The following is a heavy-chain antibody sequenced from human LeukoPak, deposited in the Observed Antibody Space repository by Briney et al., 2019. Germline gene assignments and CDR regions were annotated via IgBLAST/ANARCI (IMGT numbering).Heavy chain of an antibody. V-gene: IGHV4-39*01. CDR1: GGSISSSSYY. CDR2: IYYSGST. J-gene: IGHJ4*02. D-gene: IGHD6-19*01. CDR3: ARQFHTQWLAGDFDY. Sequence: ESGPGLVKPSETLSLTCTVSGGSISSSSYYWGWIRQPPGKGLEWIGSIYYSGSTYYNPSLKSRVTISVDTSKNQFSLKLSSVTAADTAVYYCARQFHTQWLAGDFDYWGQGTLVTVSS.